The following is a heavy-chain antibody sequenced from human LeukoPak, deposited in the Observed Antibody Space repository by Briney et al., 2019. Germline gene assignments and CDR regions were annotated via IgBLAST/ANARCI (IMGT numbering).Heavy chain of an antibody. Sequence: SLRLSCAASGFTFDDYAMHWVRRAPGKGLEWVSGISWNSGSIGYADSVKGRFTISRDNSKNTLYLQMSSLRAEDTAVYYCARASGWELLRGFDYWGQGTLVTVSS. CDR3: ARASGWELLRGFDY. J-gene: IGHJ4*02. D-gene: IGHD1-26*01. V-gene: IGHV3-9*01. CDR1: GFTFDDYA. CDR2: ISWNSGSI.